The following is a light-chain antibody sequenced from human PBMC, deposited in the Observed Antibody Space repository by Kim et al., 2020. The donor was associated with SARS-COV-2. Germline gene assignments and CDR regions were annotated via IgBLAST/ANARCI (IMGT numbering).Light chain of an antibody. J-gene: IGLJ3*02. Sequence: KTVTRSCPRSSGSISRNYLQWYQQRPGSAPTTVIYEDNQRPSGVPDRFSGSIDSSSNSASLTISGLKTEDEADYYCQSYDSSNCWVFGGGTQLTVL. CDR2: EDN. CDR1: SGSISRNY. CDR3: QSYDSSNCWV. V-gene: IGLV6-57*03.